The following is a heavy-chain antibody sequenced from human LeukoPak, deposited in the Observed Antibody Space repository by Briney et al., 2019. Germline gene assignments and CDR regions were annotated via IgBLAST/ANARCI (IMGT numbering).Heavy chain of an antibody. CDR1: GYSISSGYY. CDR3: ARDQTGYYYGSGSHPVGYFDY. J-gene: IGHJ4*02. CDR2: IYHSGST. Sequence: SETLSLTCTVSGYSISSGYYWGWIRQPPGKGLEWIGSIYHSGSTYYNPSLKSRVTISVDTSKNQFSLKLSSVTAADTAVYYCARDQTGYYYGSGSHPVGYFDYWGQGTLVTVSS. V-gene: IGHV4-38-2*02. D-gene: IGHD3-10*01.